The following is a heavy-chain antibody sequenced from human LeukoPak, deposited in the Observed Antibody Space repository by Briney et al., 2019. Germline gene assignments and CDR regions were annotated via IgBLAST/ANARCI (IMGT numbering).Heavy chain of an antibody. Sequence: PSETLSLTCTVSGGSISSSSYYWGWIRQPPGKGLEWIGSIYYSGSTYYNPSLKSRVTISVDTSKNQFSLKLSSVTAADTAVYYRARLSGSYRGDYFDYWGQGTLVTVSS. CDR3: ARLSGSYRGDYFDY. V-gene: IGHV4-39*01. J-gene: IGHJ4*02. CDR2: IYYSGST. D-gene: IGHD1-26*01. CDR1: GGSISSSSYY.